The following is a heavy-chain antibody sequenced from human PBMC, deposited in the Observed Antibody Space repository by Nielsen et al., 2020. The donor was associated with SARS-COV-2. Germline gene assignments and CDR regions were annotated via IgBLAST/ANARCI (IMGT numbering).Heavy chain of an antibody. CDR1: GFTFSSYW. CDR3: AKDVLSGHSYGDYFDY. D-gene: IGHD5-18*01. J-gene: IGHJ4*02. V-gene: IGHV3-7*03. Sequence: GESLKISCAASGFTFSSYWMSWVRQAPGKGLEWVANIKQDGSEKYYVDSIKGRFTISRDNSKNSLYLQMNSLRTEDTALYFCAKDVLSGHSYGDYFDYWGRGTLVTVAS. CDR2: IKQDGSEK.